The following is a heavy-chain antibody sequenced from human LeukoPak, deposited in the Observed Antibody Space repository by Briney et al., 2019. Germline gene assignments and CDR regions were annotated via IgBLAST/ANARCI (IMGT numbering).Heavy chain of an antibody. CDR1: GFTFSSYG. CDR2: ISYDGSNK. V-gene: IGHV3-30*18. Sequence: PGGSLRLSCAASGFTFSSYGMHWVRQAPGKGLERVAVISYDGSNKYYADSVKGRFTISRDNSKNTLYLQMNSLRAEDTAVYYCAKGAAADFYYYYCGMDVWGKGTTVTVSS. J-gene: IGHJ6*04. CDR3: AKGAAADFYYYYCGMDV. D-gene: IGHD6-13*01.